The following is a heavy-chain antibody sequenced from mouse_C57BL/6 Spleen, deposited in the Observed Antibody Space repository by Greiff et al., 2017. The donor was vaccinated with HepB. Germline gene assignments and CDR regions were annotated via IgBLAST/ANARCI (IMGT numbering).Heavy chain of an antibody. Sequence: QVQLQQPGAELVKPGASVKMSCKASGYTFTSYWITWVKQRPGQGLEWIGDIYPGSGSTNYNEKFKSKATLTVDTSSSTAYMQLSSLTSEDSAVYYCAIPFITTVVAHFDYWGQGTTLTVSS. D-gene: IGHD1-1*01. V-gene: IGHV1-55*01. CDR1: GYTFTSYW. CDR3: AIPFITTVVAHFDY. CDR2: IYPGSGST. J-gene: IGHJ2*01.